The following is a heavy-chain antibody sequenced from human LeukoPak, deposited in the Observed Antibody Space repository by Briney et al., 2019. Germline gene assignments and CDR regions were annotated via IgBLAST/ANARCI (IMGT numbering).Heavy chain of an antibody. CDR1: GFTFSSYG. Sequence: HPGGSLRLSCAASGFTFSSYGMHWVRQAPGKGLEWVAFIRYDGSNKYYADSVKGRFTISRDNSKNTLYLQINSLRAEDTAVYYWAKVRGGQQLALQRWGQGTLVTVSS. D-gene: IGHD6-13*01. CDR2: IRYDGSNK. V-gene: IGHV3-30*02. CDR3: AKVRGGQQLALQR. J-gene: IGHJ1*01.